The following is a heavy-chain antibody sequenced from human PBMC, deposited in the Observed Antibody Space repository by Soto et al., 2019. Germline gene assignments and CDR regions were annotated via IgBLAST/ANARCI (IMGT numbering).Heavy chain of an antibody. Sequence: ASVKVSCKASGYTFTIYAMHWVRQAPGQRLEWMGWINAGNGNTKYSQKFQGRVTITRDTSASTAYMELSSLRSEDTAVYYCARDRSGEWLRMEGWFDPWGQGTLVTVSS. V-gene: IGHV1-3*01. CDR3: ARDRSGEWLRMEGWFDP. D-gene: IGHD5-12*01. CDR1: GYTFTIYA. CDR2: INAGNGNT. J-gene: IGHJ5*02.